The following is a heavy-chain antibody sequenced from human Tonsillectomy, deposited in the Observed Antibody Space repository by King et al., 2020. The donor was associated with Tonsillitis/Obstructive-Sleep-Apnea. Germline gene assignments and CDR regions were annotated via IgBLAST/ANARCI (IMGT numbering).Heavy chain of an antibody. Sequence: VQLVESGGGLVQPGGSLRLSCAASGFTFSSYWMTWVRQAPGKGLEWVANIKQDGSERYYVDSVKGRFTISRDNAKNSLYLQMNTLRAGDTAVYYCEREKTGTTLDYWGQGTRVTVTS. CDR2: IKQDGSER. CDR1: GFTFSSYW. V-gene: IGHV3-7*03. CDR3: EREKTGTTLDY. D-gene: IGHD4-17*01. J-gene: IGHJ4*02.